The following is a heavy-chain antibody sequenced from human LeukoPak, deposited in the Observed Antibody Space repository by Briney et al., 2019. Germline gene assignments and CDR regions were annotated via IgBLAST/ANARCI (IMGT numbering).Heavy chain of an antibody. CDR1: GFTLSNYA. CDR3: ARPQSKWELLSYFDY. D-gene: IGHD1-26*01. J-gene: IGHJ4*02. V-gene: IGHV3-30-3*01. CDR2: ISYAGSNK. Sequence: GRSLRLSCAASGFTLSNYAMHWVRQAPGKGLEWVAVISYAGSNKYYTDSVKGRFTISRDNSKNTLYLQMSSLRAEDTSMYYCARPQSKWELLSYFDYWGQGTLVTVSS.